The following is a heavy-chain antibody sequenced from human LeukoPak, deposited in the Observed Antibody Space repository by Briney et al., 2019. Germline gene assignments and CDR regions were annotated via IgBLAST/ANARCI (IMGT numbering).Heavy chain of an antibody. J-gene: IGHJ4*02. V-gene: IGHV3-23*01. CDR1: GFTFSSYA. CDR2: ISGSGGST. D-gene: IGHD3-16*01. Sequence: GGSLRLSCAASGFTFSSYAMSWARQAPGKGLEWVSAISGSGGSTYYADSVKGRFTISRDNSKNTLYLQMNSLRAEDTAVYYCARGGRGVWGSLDYWGQGTLVTVSS. CDR3: ARGGRGVWGSLDY.